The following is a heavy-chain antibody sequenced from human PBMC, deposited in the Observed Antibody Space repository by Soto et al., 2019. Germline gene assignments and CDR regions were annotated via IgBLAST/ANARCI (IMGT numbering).Heavy chain of an antibody. CDR1: GFTFSSYW. D-gene: IGHD3-22*01. CDR3: ARVVPSSGYYYYYFDY. J-gene: IGHJ4*02. Sequence: GSLRLSCAASGFTFSSYWMSWVRQAPGKGLEWVANIKQDGSEKYYVDSVKGRFTISRDNAKNSLYLQMNSLRAEDTAVYYCARVVPSSGYYYYYFDYWGQGTLVTVSS. V-gene: IGHV3-7*03. CDR2: IKQDGSEK.